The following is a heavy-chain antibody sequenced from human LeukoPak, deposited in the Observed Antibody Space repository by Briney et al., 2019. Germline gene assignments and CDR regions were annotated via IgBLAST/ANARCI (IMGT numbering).Heavy chain of an antibody. D-gene: IGHD1-26*01. V-gene: IGHV3-30-3*01. CDR2: ISYDGSNK. J-gene: IGHJ1*01. CDR1: GFTFSSYA. CDR3: ARDGELEYFQH. Sequence: PGRSLRLSCAASGFTFSSYAMHWVRQAPGKGLEWVAVISYDGSNKYYADSVKGRFTISRDNSKNTLYLQMNSLRAEDTAVYYCARDGELEYFQHWGQGTLVTVSS.